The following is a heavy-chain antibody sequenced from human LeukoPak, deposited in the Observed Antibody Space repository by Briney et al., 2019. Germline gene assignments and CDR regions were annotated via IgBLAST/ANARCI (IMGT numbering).Heavy chain of an antibody. J-gene: IGHJ5*02. D-gene: IGHD5-24*01. V-gene: IGHV4-59*01. CDR3: ARVGDGYNQGWFDP. Sequence: SETLSLTCTVSGGSISSYYWSWIQQPPGKGLEWIGYIYYSGSTNYNPSLKSRVTISVDTSKNQFSLKLSSVTAADTAVYYCARVGDGYNQGWFDPWGQGTLVTVSS. CDR2: IYYSGST. CDR1: GGSISSYY.